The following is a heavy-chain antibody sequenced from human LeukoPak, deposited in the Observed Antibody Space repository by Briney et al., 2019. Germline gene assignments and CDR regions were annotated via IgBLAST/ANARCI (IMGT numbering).Heavy chain of an antibody. CDR1: GGSISSYY. J-gene: IGHJ4*02. CDR3: ARHPRSSWSFDY. D-gene: IGHD6-13*01. Sequence: SETLSLTCTVSGGSISSYYRSWIRQPPGKGLEWIGYIYYSGSTNYNPSLKSRVTISVDTSKNQFSLKLSSVTAADTAVYYCARHPRSSWSFDYWGQGTLVTVSS. CDR2: IYYSGST. V-gene: IGHV4-59*08.